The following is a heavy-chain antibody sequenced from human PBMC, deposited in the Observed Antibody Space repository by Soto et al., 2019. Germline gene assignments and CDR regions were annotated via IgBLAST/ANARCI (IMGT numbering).Heavy chain of an antibody. J-gene: IGHJ6*02. Sequence: ASVKVSCKASGYTFTSYAIGWVRQAPGQGLEWMGWINAYNGNTNYAQKLQGRVTMTTDTSTSTAYMELRSLRSDDTAVYYCAREGVAPYYYYGMDVWGQGTPVTVSS. V-gene: IGHV1-18*01. CDR1: GYTFTSYA. D-gene: IGHD5-12*01. CDR2: INAYNGNT. CDR3: AREGVAPYYYYGMDV.